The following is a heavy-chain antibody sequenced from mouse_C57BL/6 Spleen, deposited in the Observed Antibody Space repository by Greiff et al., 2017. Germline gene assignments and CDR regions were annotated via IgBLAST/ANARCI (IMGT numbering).Heavy chain of an antibody. CDR1: GYTFTDYY. J-gene: IGHJ2*01. V-gene: IGHV1-76*01. CDR2: IYPGSGNT. CDR3: ARYDYGSSYGFDY. Sequence: QVQLKQSGAELVRPGASVKLSCKASGYTFTDYYINWVKQRPGQGLEWIARIYPGSGNTYYNEKFKGKATLTAEKSSSTAYMQLSSLTSEDSAVYFCARYDYGSSYGFDYWGQGTTLTVSS. D-gene: IGHD1-1*01.